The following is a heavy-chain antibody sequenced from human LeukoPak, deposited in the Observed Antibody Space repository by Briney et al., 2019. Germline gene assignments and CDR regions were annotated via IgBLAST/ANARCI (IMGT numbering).Heavy chain of an antibody. CDR1: GGIFSSHA. J-gene: IGHJ6*02. V-gene: IGHV1-69*04. CDR3: ARSSYCGGDCYAYGMDV. D-gene: IGHD2-21*02. CDR2: IIPVLGVV. Sequence: ASVKVSCKASGGIFSSHAISWVRQAPGQGLEWMGRIIPVLGVVNYAQKFQGRVTITADKSTNTAYTELSSLRYEDTAVYYCARSSYCGGDCYAYGMDVCGQGTTVIVSS.